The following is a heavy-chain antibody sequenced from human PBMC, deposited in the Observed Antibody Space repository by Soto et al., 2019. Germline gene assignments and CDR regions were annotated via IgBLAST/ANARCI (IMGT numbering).Heavy chain of an antibody. J-gene: IGHJ4*02. CDR3: ARAHYDSSGYYFDY. CDR2: ISYDGSNK. V-gene: IGHV3-30*04. Sequence: LSLTCAASGFTFSSYAMHWVRQAPGKGLEWVAVISYDGSNKYYADSVKGRFTISRDNSKNTLYLQMNSLRAEDTAVYYCARAHYDSSGYYFDYWGQGTLVTVSS. CDR1: GFTFSSYA. D-gene: IGHD3-22*01.